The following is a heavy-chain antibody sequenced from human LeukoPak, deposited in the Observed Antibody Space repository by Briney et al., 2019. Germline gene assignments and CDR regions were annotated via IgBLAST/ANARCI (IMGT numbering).Heavy chain of an antibody. CDR3: ARYRCKTTSGCEDTDAFDT. CDR2: LNPNSGDT. D-gene: IGHD2/OR15-2a*01. V-gene: IGHV1-2*02. Sequence: ASVKVSCKTSGYSFTANYMQWVRQAPGQGLEWMGWLNPNSGDTKYAQKFQGRVTMTRDTSINTAYMELSRLTSDDTAVYYCARYRCKTTSGCEDTDAFDTWGQGTMVTVSS. J-gene: IGHJ3*02. CDR1: GYSFTANY.